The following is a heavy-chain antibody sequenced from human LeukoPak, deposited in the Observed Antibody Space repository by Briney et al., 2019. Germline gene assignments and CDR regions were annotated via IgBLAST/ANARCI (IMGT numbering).Heavy chain of an antibody. D-gene: IGHD3-9*01. Sequence: GGSLRLSCAASGFILSSYNMNWVRQAPGKGLEWVSSINPNGDYIYYADSVKGRFTISRDNAKNSLYLQMTSLKAEDTAVYFCARGIGYFDWLFFSWGQGTLLTVSS. CDR2: INPNGDYI. CDR3: ARGIGYFDWLFFS. V-gene: IGHV3-21*06. CDR1: GFILSSYN. J-gene: IGHJ5*02.